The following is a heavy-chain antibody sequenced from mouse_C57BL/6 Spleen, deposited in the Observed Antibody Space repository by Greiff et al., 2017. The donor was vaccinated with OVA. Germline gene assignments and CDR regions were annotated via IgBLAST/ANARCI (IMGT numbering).Heavy chain of an antibody. J-gene: IGHJ4*01. V-gene: IGHV1-69*01. Sequence: QVQLQQPGAELVMPGASVKLSCKASGYTFTSYWMHWVKQRPGQGLEWIGEIDPSDSYTNYNQKFKGKSTLTVDKSSSTAYMQLSSLTSEDSAVYYCARSLLRLEAMDYWGQGTSVTVSS. CDR2: IDPSDSYT. CDR1: GYTFTSYW. D-gene: IGHD2-4*01. CDR3: ARSLLRLEAMDY.